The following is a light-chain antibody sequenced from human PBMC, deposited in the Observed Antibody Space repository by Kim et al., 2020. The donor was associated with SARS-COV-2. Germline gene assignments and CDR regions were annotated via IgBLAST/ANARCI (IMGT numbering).Light chain of an antibody. Sequence: QPVLTQPPSASASLGASVTLTCTLSSGYSNYKVDWYQQRPGKGPRFVMRVGTGGIVGSKGDGIPDRFSVLGSGLNRYLTIKNIQEEDESDYHCGADHGSPFGGGTQLTVL. V-gene: IGLV9-49*01. CDR2: VGTGGIVG. CDR3: GADHGSP. J-gene: IGLJ2*01. CDR1: SGYSNYK.